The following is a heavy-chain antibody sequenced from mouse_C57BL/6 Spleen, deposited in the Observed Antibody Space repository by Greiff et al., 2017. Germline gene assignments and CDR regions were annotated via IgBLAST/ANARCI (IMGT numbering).Heavy chain of an antibody. CDR1: GFTFSSYA. D-gene: IGHD3-2*02. CDR2: ISRGGDYI. CDR3: TRDTAQATETWFAY. J-gene: IGHJ3*01. V-gene: IGHV5-9-1*02. Sequence: DVKLVESGEGLVKPGGSLKLSCAASGFTFSSYAMSWVRQTPEKRLEWVAYISRGGDYIYYADTLKGRVTISRDNARNTRYLQLSSLKSEDTAMYYCTRDTAQATETWFAYWGQGTLVTVSA.